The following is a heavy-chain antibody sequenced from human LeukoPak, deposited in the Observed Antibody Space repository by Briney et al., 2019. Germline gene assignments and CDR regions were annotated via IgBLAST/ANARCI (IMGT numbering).Heavy chain of an antibody. CDR2: IYPGDSDT. CDR1: GCSFTSYW. CDR3: ARGYYDFWSGYNWFDP. D-gene: IGHD3-3*01. Sequence: GESLKISCKGSGCSFTSYWIGWVRQMPGKGLEWMGIIYPGDSDTRYSPSFQGQVTISADKSISTAYLQWSSLKASDTAMYYCARGYYDFWSGYNWFDPWGQGTLVTVSS. V-gene: IGHV5-51*01. J-gene: IGHJ5*02.